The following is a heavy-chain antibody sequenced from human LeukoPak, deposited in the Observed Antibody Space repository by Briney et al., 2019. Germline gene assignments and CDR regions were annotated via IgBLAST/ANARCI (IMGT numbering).Heavy chain of an antibody. Sequence: ASVKVSCKASGYTFTSYGISWVRQAPGQGLEWMGWISAYNGNTNYAQKLQGRVTMTTDTSTSTAYMELRSLRSDDTAVYYCAREDAGNYGFYYYYYMDVWGKGTTVTVSS. CDR2: ISAYNGNT. J-gene: IGHJ6*03. D-gene: IGHD4-11*01. CDR1: GYTFTSYG. CDR3: AREDAGNYGFYYYYYMDV. V-gene: IGHV1-18*01.